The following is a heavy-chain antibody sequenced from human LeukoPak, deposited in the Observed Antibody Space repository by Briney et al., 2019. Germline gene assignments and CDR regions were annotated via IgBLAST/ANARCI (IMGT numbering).Heavy chain of an antibody. CDR2: VYKSGST. J-gene: IGHJ3*02. CDR1: GGSINNNSYY. D-gene: IGHD3-3*01. CDR3: ARGRRTYDFWSGYYDAFDI. Sequence: PSETLSLTCTVSGGSINNNSYYWGWIRQPPGKGLEWIGDVYKSGSTYYNPSLKSRVAMSVDTSKNQFSLRLSSVTAADTAVYYCARGRRTYDFWSGYYDAFDIWGQGTMVTVSS. V-gene: IGHV4-39*01.